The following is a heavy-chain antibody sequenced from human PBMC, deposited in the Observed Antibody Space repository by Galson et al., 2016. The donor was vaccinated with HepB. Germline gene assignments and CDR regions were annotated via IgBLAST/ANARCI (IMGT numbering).Heavy chain of an antibody. CDR2: ISGSGGTT. Sequence: SLRLSCAASGFTFSNYAMSWVRQAPGKGLEWVSSISGSGGTTSYADSVKGRFTISRDKSKNTLYLQMNSLRGEDTAVYYCAKDLDGYTYGYSYSDHWGQGTLVTVSS. V-gene: IGHV3-23*01. CDR1: GFTFSNYA. J-gene: IGHJ4*02. D-gene: IGHD5-18*01. CDR3: AKDLDGYTYGYSYSDH.